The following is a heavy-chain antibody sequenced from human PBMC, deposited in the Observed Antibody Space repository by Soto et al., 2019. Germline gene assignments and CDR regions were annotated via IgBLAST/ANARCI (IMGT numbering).Heavy chain of an antibody. CDR2: ISYDGSKN. Sequence: QVQLVESGGGVVQPGRSLRLSCAASGFTFNNYGMHWVRHAPGKGLEWVALISYDGSKNFYADSVKGRFTISRDNSKNTLYLQMNSLRAEDTAVYYCAKEVVGTFDIWGQGTMVTVSS. CDR3: AKEVVGTFDI. J-gene: IGHJ3*02. D-gene: IGHD2-15*01. V-gene: IGHV3-30*18. CDR1: GFTFNNYG.